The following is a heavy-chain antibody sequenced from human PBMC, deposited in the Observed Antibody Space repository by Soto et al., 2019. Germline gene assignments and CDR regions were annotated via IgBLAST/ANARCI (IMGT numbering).Heavy chain of an antibody. Sequence: PGGSLRLSCAASGFTFSDYYMSWIRQAPGKGLEWVSYISSSGSTIYYADSVKGRFTISRDNAKNSLYLQMNSLRAEDTAVYYCAREPIHNPTTGNRNYWGQGTLVTVTS. CDR1: GFTFSDYY. V-gene: IGHV3-11*01. CDR3: AREPIHNPTTGNRNY. CDR2: ISSSGSTI. D-gene: IGHD2-2*02. J-gene: IGHJ4*02.